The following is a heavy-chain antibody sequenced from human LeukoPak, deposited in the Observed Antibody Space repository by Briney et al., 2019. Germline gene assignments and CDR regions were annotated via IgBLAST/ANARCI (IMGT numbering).Heavy chain of an antibody. CDR1: GGSISSYY. CDR3: ARHGGRWGHFDY. V-gene: IGHV4-59*08. D-gene: IGHD5-24*01. Sequence: PSETLSLTCTVSGGSISSYYWSWIRQPPGKGLEWIGYIYYSGSTNYNPSLKSRVTISVDTSKNQFSLKLSSVTAADTAVYYCARHGGRWGHFDYWGQGTLVTVYS. CDR2: IYYSGST. J-gene: IGHJ4*02.